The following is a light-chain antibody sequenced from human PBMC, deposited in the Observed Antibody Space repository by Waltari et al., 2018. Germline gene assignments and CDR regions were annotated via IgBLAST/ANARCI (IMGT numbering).Light chain of an antibody. CDR1: LCGGRS. CDR2: GAS. Sequence: SGRASLCGGRSSGWYQEKAGHAPMRLSYGASTRFTGIPDMCSGRSAAADFSLIISRLEAEDFAVYYCQHYVRLPATFGQGTTVEIK. V-gene: IGKV3-20*01. CDR3: QHYVRLPAT. J-gene: IGKJ1*01.